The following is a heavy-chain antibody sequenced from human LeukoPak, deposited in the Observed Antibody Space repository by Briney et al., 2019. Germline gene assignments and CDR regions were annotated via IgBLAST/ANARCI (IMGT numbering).Heavy chain of an antibody. CDR2: IYYSGST. CDR1: GGSISSGGYY. CDR3: ARDRMDAFDI. Sequence: SETLSLTCTVSGGSISSGGYYWSWIRQHPGKGLEWIGYIYYSGSTYYNPSLKSLITISEDTSKNQFSLMLGSVTAADTAVYYCARDRMDAFDIWGQGTMVTVSS. V-gene: IGHV4-31*01. D-gene: IGHD1-14*01. J-gene: IGHJ3*02.